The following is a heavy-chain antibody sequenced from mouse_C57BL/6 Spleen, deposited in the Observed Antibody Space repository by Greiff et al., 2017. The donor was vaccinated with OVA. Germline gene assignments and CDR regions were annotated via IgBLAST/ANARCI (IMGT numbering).Heavy chain of an antibody. CDR1: GYTFTSYW. CDR3: ARRVPITTVVATRYFDV. J-gene: IGHJ1*03. CDR2: IDPSDSYP. Sequence: QVQLKQPGAELVMPGASVKLSCKASGYTFTSYWMHWVKQRPGQGLEWIGEIDPSDSYPNYNQKFKGKSTLTVDKSSSTAYMQLSSLTSEDSAVYYCARRVPITTVVATRYFDVWGTGTTVTVSS. D-gene: IGHD1-1*01. V-gene: IGHV1-69*01.